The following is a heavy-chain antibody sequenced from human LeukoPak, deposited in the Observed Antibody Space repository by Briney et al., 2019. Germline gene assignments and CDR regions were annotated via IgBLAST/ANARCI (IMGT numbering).Heavy chain of an antibody. D-gene: IGHD5-18*01. CDR1: GFTLRSYA. CDR3: AKSLGTAMVICGFDY. Sequence: GGSLRLSCAASGFTLRSYAMSWVRQAPGKGLEWVSGVSGSGGGTYYADSVKGRFTISRDNSKNTLYLQMNSLRAEDTAVYYCAKSLGTAMVICGFDYWGQGTLVTVSS. CDR2: VSGSGGGT. J-gene: IGHJ4*02. V-gene: IGHV3-23*01.